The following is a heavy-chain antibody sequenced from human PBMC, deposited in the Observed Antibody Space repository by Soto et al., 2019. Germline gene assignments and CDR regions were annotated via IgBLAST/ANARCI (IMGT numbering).Heavy chain of an antibody. J-gene: IGHJ5*02. CDR3: ARKSSSSSWFDP. CDR1: GYTFTSYG. Sequence: ASVKVSCKASGYTFTSYGISWVRQAPGQGLEWMGWISAYNGNTNYAQKLQGRVTMTTDTSTSTAYMGLRSLTSDDTAMYYCARKSSSSSWFDPWGQGTLVTVSS. D-gene: IGHD6-6*01. CDR2: ISAYNGNT. V-gene: IGHV1-18*01.